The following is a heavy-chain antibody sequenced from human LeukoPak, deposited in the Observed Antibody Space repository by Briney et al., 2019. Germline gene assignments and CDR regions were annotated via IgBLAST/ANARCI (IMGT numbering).Heavy chain of an antibody. Sequence: GESLKISCAASGFTFSSYWMHWVRQAPGKGLVWVSRINSDGSSTSYADSVKGRFTISRDNAKNTLYLQMNSLRAEDTAVYYCARAYTTVTTIQVYWGQGTLVTVSS. CDR1: GFTFSSYW. V-gene: IGHV3-74*01. J-gene: IGHJ4*02. CDR3: ARAYTTVTTIQVY. D-gene: IGHD4-11*01. CDR2: INSDGSST.